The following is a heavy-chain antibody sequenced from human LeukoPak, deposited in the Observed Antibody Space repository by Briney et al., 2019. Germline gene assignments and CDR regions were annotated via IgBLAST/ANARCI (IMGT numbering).Heavy chain of an antibody. CDR2: ISAYNGNT. J-gene: IGHJ5*02. V-gene: IGHV1-18*01. CDR3: ARNIAAAGTSWFDP. Sequence: GASVKVSCKASGYTFTSYGISWVRQAPGQGLEWMGWISAYNGNTNYAQKLQGGVTMTTDTSTSTAYMELRSLRSDDTAVYYCARNIAAAGTSWFDPWGQGTLVTVSS. D-gene: IGHD6-13*01. CDR1: GYTFTSYG.